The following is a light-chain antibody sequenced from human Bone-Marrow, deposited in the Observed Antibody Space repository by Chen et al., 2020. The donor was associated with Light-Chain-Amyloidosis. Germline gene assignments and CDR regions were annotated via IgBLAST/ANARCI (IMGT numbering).Light chain of an antibody. CDR2: EVT. V-gene: IGLV2-14*01. CDR3: SSYTITNTLV. CDR1: RSDVGGDNH. J-gene: IGLJ1*01. Sequence: QSALTQHASVSGSPGQSTTISCPGTRSDVGGDNHVSWYQQHPDNAPKLMIYEVTNRPSWVPDRFSGSKSDNTASLTISGLQTEDEADYFCSSYTITNTLVFGSGTRVTVL.